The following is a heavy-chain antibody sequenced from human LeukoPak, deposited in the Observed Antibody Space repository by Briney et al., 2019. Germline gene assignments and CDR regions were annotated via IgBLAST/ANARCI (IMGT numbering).Heavy chain of an antibody. D-gene: IGHD6-13*01. V-gene: IGHV4-59*08. CDR1: GGSISSYY. CDR3: ARHPSLAADYYPYYYYGMDV. CDR2: TYYSGST. J-gene: IGHJ6*02. Sequence: PSETLSLTCTVSGGSISSYYWSWIRQPPGKGLEWIGYTYYSGSTNYNPSLKSRVTISVDTSKNQFSLKLSSVTAADTAVYYCARHPSLAADYYPYYYYGMDVWGQGTTVTVSS.